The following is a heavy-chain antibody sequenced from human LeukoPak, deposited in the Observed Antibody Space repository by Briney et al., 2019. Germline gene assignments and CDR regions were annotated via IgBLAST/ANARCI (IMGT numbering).Heavy chain of an antibody. CDR2: ISWNSGDI. J-gene: IGHJ2*01. Sequence: GRSLRLSCAASGFSFGGYALHWVRQAPGKGLEWVASISWNSGDIVHADSVRGRFTISRDNAKNSLYLQMDSLRTEDTALYYCVKSGGYATAIRYFDLWGRGTLVTVSS. CDR3: VKSGGYATAIRYFDL. D-gene: IGHD2-21*02. V-gene: IGHV3-9*01. CDR1: GFSFGGYA.